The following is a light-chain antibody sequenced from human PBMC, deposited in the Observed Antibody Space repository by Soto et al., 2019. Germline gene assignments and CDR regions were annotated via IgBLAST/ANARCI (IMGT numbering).Light chain of an antibody. CDR1: QSVSSY. CDR3: QQRSNWHQT. Sequence: EIVFTQAPATLSFSPGERATLSCRASQSVSSYLAWYQQKPGQAPRLLIYDASNRATGIPARFSGSGSGTDFTLTISSLEPEDFAVYYCQQRSNWHQTFGQGTKV. CDR2: DAS. J-gene: IGKJ1*01. V-gene: IGKV3-11*01.